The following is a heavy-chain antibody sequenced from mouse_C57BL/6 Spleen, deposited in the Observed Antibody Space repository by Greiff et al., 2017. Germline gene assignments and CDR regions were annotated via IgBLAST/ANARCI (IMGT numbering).Heavy chain of an antibody. CDR2: IWSGGST. CDR3: AKGRYYFDY. CDR1: GFSLTSYG. J-gene: IGHJ2*01. Sequence: VKLMESGPGLVQPSQSLSITCTVSGFSLTSYGVHWVRQPPGKGLEWLGVIWSGGSTDYNAAFISRLSISKDNSKSQVFFKMNSLQADDTAIYYCAKGRYYFDYWGQGTTLTVSS. V-gene: IGHV2-4*01.